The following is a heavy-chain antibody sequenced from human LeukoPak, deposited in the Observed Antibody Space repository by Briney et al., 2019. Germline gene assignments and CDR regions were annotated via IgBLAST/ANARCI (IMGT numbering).Heavy chain of an antibody. CDR2: IYYSGNT. Sequence: KSSETLSLTCTVSGDSISSSYWSWIRQPPGKGPEWIGYIYYSGNTNYNPSLKSRVTISVDTSRNRFSLKLSSVTAADTAVYYCARHRNFFDYWGQGILVAVSS. CDR1: GDSISSSY. J-gene: IGHJ4*02. CDR3: ARHRNFFDY. V-gene: IGHV4-59*01. D-gene: IGHD2/OR15-2a*01.